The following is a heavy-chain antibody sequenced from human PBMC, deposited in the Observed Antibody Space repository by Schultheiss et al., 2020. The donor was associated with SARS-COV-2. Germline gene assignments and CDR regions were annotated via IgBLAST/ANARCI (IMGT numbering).Heavy chain of an antibody. CDR2: IKQDGSEK. V-gene: IGHV3-7*03. CDR1: GFTFSSYW. D-gene: IGHD3-3*01. CDR3: ARAYDPNYDFWSGYSLSGFYYGMDV. Sequence: GGSLRLSCAASGFTFSSYWMSWVRQAPGKGLEWVANIKQDGSEKYYVDSVKGRFTISRDNAKNSLYLQMNSLRAEDTAMYYCARAYDPNYDFWSGYSLSGFYYGMDVWGQGTTVTVSS. J-gene: IGHJ6*02.